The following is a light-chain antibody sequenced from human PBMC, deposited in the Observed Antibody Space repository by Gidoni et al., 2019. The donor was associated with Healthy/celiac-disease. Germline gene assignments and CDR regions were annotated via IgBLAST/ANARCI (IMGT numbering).Light chain of an antibody. CDR1: QSVSSN. J-gene: IGKJ1*01. CDR3: QQYNNWPPWT. CDR2: GAS. Sequence: PGERATLSCRASQSVSSNLAWYQQKPGQAPRLLIYGASTRATGIPARFSGSGSGTEFTLTISSLQSEDFAVYCCQQYNNWPPWTFGQGTKVEIK. V-gene: IGKV3-15*01.